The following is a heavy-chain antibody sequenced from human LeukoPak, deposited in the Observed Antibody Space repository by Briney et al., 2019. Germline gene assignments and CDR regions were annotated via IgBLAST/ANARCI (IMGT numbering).Heavy chain of an antibody. J-gene: IGHJ4*02. CDR3: ARDITIFGVAYFDY. CDR1: GGSISSGRYY. V-gene: IGHV4-61*02. Sequence: PSETLSLTCTVSGGSISSGRYYWSWIRQPAGKGLEWIGRIYTSGSTNYNPSLKSRVTMSVDTSKNQFSLKLSSVTAADTAVYYCARDITIFGVAYFDYWGQGTLVTVSS. CDR2: IYTSGST. D-gene: IGHD3-3*01.